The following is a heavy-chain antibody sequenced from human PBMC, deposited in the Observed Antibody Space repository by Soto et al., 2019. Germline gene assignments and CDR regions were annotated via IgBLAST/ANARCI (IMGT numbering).Heavy chain of an antibody. V-gene: IGHV1-18*01. Sequence: GASVKVSCKASGYTFTSYGISWVRQAPGQGLEWMGWISAYNGNTNYAQKLQGRVTMTTDTSTGTAYMELRSLRSDDTAVYYCARDTRIVATEHQINWFDPWGQGTLVTV. CDR1: GYTFTSYG. J-gene: IGHJ5*02. D-gene: IGHD5-12*01. CDR2: ISAYNGNT. CDR3: ARDTRIVATEHQINWFDP.